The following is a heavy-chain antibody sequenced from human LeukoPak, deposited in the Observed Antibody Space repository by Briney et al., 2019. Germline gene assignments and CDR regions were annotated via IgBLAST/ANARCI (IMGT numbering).Heavy chain of an antibody. CDR1: GGTFSSYA. CDR3: ARDSGDYYDSSGYYREYFQH. J-gene: IGHJ1*01. D-gene: IGHD3-22*01. V-gene: IGHV1-69*13. CDR2: IIPIFGTA. Sequence: GASVKASCKASGGTFSSYAISWVRQAPGQGLEWMGGIIPIFGTANYAQKFQGRVTATADESTSTAYMELSSLRSEDTAVYYCARDSGDYYDSSGYYREYFQHWGQGTLVTVS.